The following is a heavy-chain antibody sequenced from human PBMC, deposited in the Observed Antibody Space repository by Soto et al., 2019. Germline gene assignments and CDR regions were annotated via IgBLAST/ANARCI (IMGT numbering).Heavy chain of an antibody. V-gene: IGHV4-4*07. Sequence: VQLQESGPGLVKPSETLSLTCTVSGGSLTKYYWSWIRQPDGKGLEWIGRISTSGNVVSKASLRSRLTMSVDTSKNQLSLRLTSVTAADTAVYYCARDNNDFWSLYPLAFDYWGQGALVTVSS. CDR2: ISTSGNV. J-gene: IGHJ4*02. CDR3: ARDNNDFWSLYPLAFDY. CDR1: GGSLTKYY. D-gene: IGHD3-3*01.